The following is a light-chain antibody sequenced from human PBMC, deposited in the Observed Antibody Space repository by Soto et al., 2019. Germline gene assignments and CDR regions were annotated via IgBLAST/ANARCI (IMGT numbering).Light chain of an antibody. J-gene: IGKJ2*01. CDR3: LQYGRSPYT. Sequence: ESVLTQSPGTLSLSPGERATLSCRASQSVSSSYLAWYQQNPGQAPRLLIYGASSRATGIPDRFSGSGSGTDFTLSISKLEPEDFAVYYCLQYGRSPYTFGQGTKLEI. CDR1: QSVSSSY. V-gene: IGKV3-20*01. CDR2: GAS.